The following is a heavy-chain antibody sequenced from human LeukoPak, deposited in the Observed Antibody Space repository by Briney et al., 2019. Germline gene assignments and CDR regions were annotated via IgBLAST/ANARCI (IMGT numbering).Heavy chain of an antibody. CDR2: IYTSGST. CDR1: GGSISSGSYY. D-gene: IGHD4-11*01. Sequence: TSETLSLTCTVSGGSISSGSYYWSWIRQPAGKGLERIGRIYTSGSTNYNPSLKSRVTISVDTSKNQFSLKLSSVTAADTAVYYCARSDYSNYPFDYRGQGTLVTVSS. J-gene: IGHJ4*02. V-gene: IGHV4-61*02. CDR3: ARSDYSNYPFDY.